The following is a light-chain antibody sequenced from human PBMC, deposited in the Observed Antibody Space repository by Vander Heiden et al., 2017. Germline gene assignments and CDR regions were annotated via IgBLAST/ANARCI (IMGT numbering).Light chain of an antibody. CDR3: SSFTSTRTYV. V-gene: IGLV2-14*03. J-gene: IGLJ1*01. CDR1: SSDVGRFNY. Sequence: QSALTQPASVSGSPGQSIAISCTGTSSDVGRFNYVSWYQQHPGKAPKLMIFDVNNRPSGVSDRFSGSKSGNTASLTISGLQAEDEADYYCSSFTSTRTYVFGTGTKVTVL. CDR2: DVN.